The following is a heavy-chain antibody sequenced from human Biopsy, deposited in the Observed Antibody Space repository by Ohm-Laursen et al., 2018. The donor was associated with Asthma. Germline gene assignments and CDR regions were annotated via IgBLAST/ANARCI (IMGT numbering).Heavy chain of an antibody. D-gene: IGHD6-13*01. Sequence: ASVKVSCKASGYTFIGCHIHWMRQAPGQGLEWMGRINPNIGGTNYAQKFQGRVTMTRDTSISTAYMEVSRLRSDDTAVYSCARGQKSAGEPWFDPWGQGTPVTVSP. CDR2: INPNIGGT. V-gene: IGHV1-2*06. CDR3: ARGQKSAGEPWFDP. J-gene: IGHJ5*02. CDR1: GYTFIGCH.